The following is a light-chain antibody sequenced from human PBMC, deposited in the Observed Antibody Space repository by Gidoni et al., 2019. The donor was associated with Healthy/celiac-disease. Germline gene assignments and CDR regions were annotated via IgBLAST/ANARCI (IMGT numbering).Light chain of an antibody. V-gene: IGKV1-39*01. CDR1: QSISSY. J-gene: IGKJ1*01. CDR2: AAS. CDR3: QQSYSTPWT. Sequence: IQMTQSPSSLSASVGDRVTITCRASQSISSYLNWDQQKPGKAPKLLIYAASSLQSGVPSRFSGSGSGTDFTLTISSLQPEDFATYYCQQSYSTPWTVGQGTKVEIK.